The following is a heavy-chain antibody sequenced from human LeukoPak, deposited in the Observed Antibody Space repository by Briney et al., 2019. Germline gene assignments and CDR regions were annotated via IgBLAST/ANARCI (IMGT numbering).Heavy chain of an antibody. Sequence: PGGSLRLSCSASGFTVSSNYMSWVRQAPGKGLEWVSVIYSGGSTYYADSVKGRFTISRDNSKNTLYLQMNSLRAEDTAVYYCAKANPGKFPRVITDYWGQGTLVTVSS. CDR2: IYSGGST. V-gene: IGHV3-66*01. D-gene: IGHD3-10*01. CDR3: AKANPGKFPRVITDY. CDR1: GFTVSSNY. J-gene: IGHJ4*02.